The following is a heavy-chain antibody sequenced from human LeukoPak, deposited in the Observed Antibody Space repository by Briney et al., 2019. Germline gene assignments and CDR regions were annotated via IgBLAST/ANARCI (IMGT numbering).Heavy chain of an antibody. V-gene: IGHV1-18*01. CDR2: ISAYNGNT. CDR1: GYTFTSYG. CDR3: ARDQVVVRYYYYGMDV. J-gene: IGHJ6*02. D-gene: IGHD2-15*01. Sequence: ASVKVSCKASGYTFTSYGISWVRQAPGQGLEWMGWISAYNGNTNYAQKLQGRVIMTTDTSTSTAYMELRSLRSDDTAVYYCARDQVVVRYYYYGMDVWGQGTTVTVSS.